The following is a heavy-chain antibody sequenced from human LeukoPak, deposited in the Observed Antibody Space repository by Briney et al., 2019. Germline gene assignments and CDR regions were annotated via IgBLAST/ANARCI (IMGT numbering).Heavy chain of an antibody. CDR2: IYYPGYP. CDR1: GASLSSYF. V-gene: IGHV4-59*01. D-gene: IGHD2-2*01. Sequence: SETLSLTCTVSGASLSSYFWSWIRQPPGKGLEWIGYIYYPGYPNYNPSLKSRVTIAVETSKSQFSLNLRSVTTADTAVYFCAGTKLGYCTTTGCPLESWGRGTLVAVSS. CDR3: AGTKLGYCTTTGCPLES. J-gene: IGHJ4*02.